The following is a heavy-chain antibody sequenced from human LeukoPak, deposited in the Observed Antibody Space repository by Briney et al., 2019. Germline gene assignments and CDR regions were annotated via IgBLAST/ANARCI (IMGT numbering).Heavy chain of an antibody. V-gene: IGHV3-74*01. J-gene: IGHJ5*02. CDR2: IYVDGRTT. CDR3: IRDFRSADL. Sequence: PGGSLRLSCVASGFTFSNYWMHWVRQPPGKGLVWVSRIYVDGRTTNYANSVKGRFTISRDNAKNTVYLEMNSLSVEDTATYYCIRDFRSADLWGQGTLVTVTS. CDR1: GFTFSNYW.